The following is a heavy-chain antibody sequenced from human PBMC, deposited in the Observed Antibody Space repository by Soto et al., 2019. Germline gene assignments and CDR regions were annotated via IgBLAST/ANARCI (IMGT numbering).Heavy chain of an antibody. V-gene: IGHV3-30*18. CDR2: ISYDGNNE. CDR1: GFTFSGFG. J-gene: IGHJ4*02. Sequence: QVQLVESGGGVVQPGRSLRLSCAGSGFTFSGFGMHRVRQAPGKGLECVAVISYDGNNEYYAYSVKGRFTICRDNSKNTLYLQMNSLRAVETAVYYCEKEGIPRYWGGGGCYSIQAYGGQGTLVTVSS. D-gene: IGHD2-15*01. CDR3: EKEGIPRYWGGGGCYSIQAY.